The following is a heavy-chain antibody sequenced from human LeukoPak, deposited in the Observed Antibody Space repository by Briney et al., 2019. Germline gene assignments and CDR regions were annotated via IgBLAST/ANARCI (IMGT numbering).Heavy chain of an antibody. CDR3: TRGYSGVSIYAFDV. J-gene: IGHJ3*01. CDR1: GGSISSGGYS. Sequence: LSLTCAVSGGSISSGGYSWSWIRQSPGKGLEWVGRISNRASSYTTEYATSVKGRFTISRDDSKDSLYLQMNDLKTEDTAVYHCTRGYSGVSIYAFDVWGQGTMVTVSS. V-gene: IGHV3-72*01. D-gene: IGHD5-12*01. CDR2: ISNRASSYTT.